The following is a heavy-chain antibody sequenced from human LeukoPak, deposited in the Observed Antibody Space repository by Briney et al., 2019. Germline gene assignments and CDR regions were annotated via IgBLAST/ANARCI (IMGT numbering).Heavy chain of an antibody. J-gene: IGHJ4*02. D-gene: IGHD5-18*01. Sequence: GGSLRLSCEASGFTFSSVGMHSGRQAPGKWLGCVAFIRNDGSKKYYADSVKGRVTISTENSKNTLYLQMNSLRAEDTVVYYCAKGSGSSLDIDYWGQGTLVTVSS. CDR1: GFTFSSVG. CDR2: IRNDGSKK. CDR3: AKGSGSSLDIDY. V-gene: IGHV3-30*02.